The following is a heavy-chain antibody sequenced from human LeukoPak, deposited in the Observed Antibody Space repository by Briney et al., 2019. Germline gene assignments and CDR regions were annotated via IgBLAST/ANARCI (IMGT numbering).Heavy chain of an antibody. J-gene: IGHJ4*02. V-gene: IGHV3-23*01. Sequence: GGSLRLSCAASGFTFGSSAMSWVHQAPGKGPEWVSTFSRSGPDTYYADSVKGRFTIFRDNSKNTLYLQMNSLRAEDTAVYYCAKGSLGSWYYFDYWGQGTLATVSS. CDR1: GFTFGSSA. CDR3: AKGSLGSWYYFDY. CDR2: FSRSGPDT. D-gene: IGHD6-13*01.